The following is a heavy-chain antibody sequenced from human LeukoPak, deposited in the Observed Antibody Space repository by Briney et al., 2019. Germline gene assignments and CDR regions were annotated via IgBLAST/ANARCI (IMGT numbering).Heavy chain of an antibody. J-gene: IGHJ4*02. CDR1: GDSVSNGNYY. D-gene: IGHD3-10*01. V-gene: IGHV4-61*03. CDR2: IYYTGKT. CDR3: ARSQNYYGSGNY. Sequence: SETLSLTCTVSGDSVSNGNYYWSWLRQPPGKALEWIGYIYYTGKTYYNPSLEGRVTILVDTSRNHFSVKLSSVTAADTAVYYCARSQNYYGSGNYWSQGTLVTVSS.